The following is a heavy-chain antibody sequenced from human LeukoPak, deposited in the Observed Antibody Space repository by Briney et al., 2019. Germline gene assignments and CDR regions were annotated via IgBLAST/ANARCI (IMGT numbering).Heavy chain of an antibody. D-gene: IGHD3-10*01. V-gene: IGHV4-34*01. CDR1: GGSFSGYY. Sequence: SETLSLTCAVYGGSFSGYYWSWIRQPPGKGLEWIGEINHSGSTNYNPSLKSRVTISVDTSKNRFSLKLSSVTAADTAVYYCARGSLTTYGSGSYYYYYGMDVWGQGTTVTVSS. CDR3: ARGSLTTYGSGSYYYYYGMDV. CDR2: INHSGST. J-gene: IGHJ6*02.